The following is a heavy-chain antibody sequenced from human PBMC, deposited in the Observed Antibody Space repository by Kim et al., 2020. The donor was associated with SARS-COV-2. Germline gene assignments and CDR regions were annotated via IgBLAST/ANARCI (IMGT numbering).Heavy chain of an antibody. CDR1: GFTFNSYA. V-gene: IGHV3-23*01. CDR3: AKVSSGSSGWFEYFHH. D-gene: IGHD6-19*01. CDR2: IRGSGDRT. Sequence: GGSLRLSCAXSGFTFNSYAMSWVRQAPGKGLEWVSGIRGSGDRTSYADSVKGRFTISRDNSRNTLYLQMDSLRAEDTAVYYCAKVSSGSSGWFEYFHHWGQGTLVTVSS. J-gene: IGHJ1*01.